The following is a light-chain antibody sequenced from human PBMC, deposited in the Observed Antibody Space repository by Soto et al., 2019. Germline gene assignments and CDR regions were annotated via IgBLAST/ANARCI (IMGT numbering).Light chain of an antibody. J-gene: IGKJ4*01. V-gene: IGKV1-5*01. CDR1: QSFSSW. CDR2: DAS. CDR3: QQCASYPLT. Sequence: DIQMTQSPSTLSASVGDRVAITCRASQSFSSWLAWYQQKPGKAPKLLIYDASTLQSGVPSRFSGSGSGTEFTLTISSLQPDDFATYYCQQCASYPLTFGGGTTLEI.